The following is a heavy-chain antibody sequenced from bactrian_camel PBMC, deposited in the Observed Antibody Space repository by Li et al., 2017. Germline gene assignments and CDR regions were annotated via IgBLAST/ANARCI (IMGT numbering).Heavy chain of an antibody. Sequence: HVQLVESGGGSVQAGGSLTLSCSVSGVNYDDYCLGWFRQAPGKEREAVADIYTRDPRTTYADSVKGRFTISRDDAQNTVFLQMNSLKPEDTAIYYCAAGVEGGDICGPLYWGQGTQVTVS. J-gene: IGHJ4*01. V-gene: IGHV3S63*01. CDR3: AAGVEGGDICGPLY. D-gene: IGHD3*01. CDR2: IYTRDPRT. CDR1: GVNYDDYC.